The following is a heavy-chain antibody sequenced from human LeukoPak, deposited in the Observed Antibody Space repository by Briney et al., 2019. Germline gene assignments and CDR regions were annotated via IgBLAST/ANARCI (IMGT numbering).Heavy chain of an antibody. Sequence: SETLSLTCTVSGGSISSGGYYWSWIRQHPGKGLEWIGYIYYSGSTYYNPSLKSRVTISVDTSKNQFSLKLSSVTAADTAVYYRARDLADSSGYPPDAFDIWGQGTMVTVSS. D-gene: IGHD3-22*01. CDR3: ARDLADSSGYPPDAFDI. V-gene: IGHV4-31*03. CDR1: GGSISSGGYY. J-gene: IGHJ3*02. CDR2: IYYSGST.